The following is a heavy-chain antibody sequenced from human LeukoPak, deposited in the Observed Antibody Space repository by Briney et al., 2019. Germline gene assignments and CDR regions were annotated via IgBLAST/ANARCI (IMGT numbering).Heavy chain of an antibody. CDR2: IYYSGST. D-gene: IGHD4-17*01. CDR3: ARLPLYGDYGGGY. Sequence: PSETLSLTCTVSGGSISSYYWSWIRQPPGKGLEWIGYIYYSGSTNYNPSLKSRVTISVDTSKNQFSLKLSSVTAADTAVYYCARLPLYGDYGGGYWGQEPWSPSPQ. J-gene: IGHJ4*01. CDR1: GGSISSYY. V-gene: IGHV4-59*08.